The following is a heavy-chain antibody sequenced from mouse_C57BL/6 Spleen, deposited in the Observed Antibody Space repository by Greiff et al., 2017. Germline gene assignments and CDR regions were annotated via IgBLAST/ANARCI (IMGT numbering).Heavy chain of an antibody. J-gene: IGHJ2*01. CDR2: IYPGSGST. CDR3: ARRDVPGDY. CDR1: GYTFTSYW. D-gene: IGHD3-3*01. Sequence: QVHVKQPGAELVKPGASVKMSCKASGYTFTSYWITWVKQRPGQGLEWIGDIYPGSGSTNYNEKFKSKATLTVDTSSSTAYMQLSSLTSEDSAVYYCARRDVPGDYWGQGTTLTVSS. V-gene: IGHV1-55*01.